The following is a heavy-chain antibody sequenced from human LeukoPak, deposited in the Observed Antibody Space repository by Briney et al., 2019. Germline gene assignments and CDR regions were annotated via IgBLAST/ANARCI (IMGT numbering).Heavy chain of an antibody. CDR3: ARKARPYGGYVIDY. CDR1: GGSFSGYC. V-gene: IGHV4-34*01. J-gene: IGHJ4*02. D-gene: IGHD5-12*01. Sequence: SETLSLTCAVYGGSFSGYCWSWIRQPPGKGLEWIGEINHSGSTNYNPSLKSRVTISVDTSKNQFSLKLSSVTAADTAVYYCARKARPYGGYVIDYWGQGTLVTVSS. CDR2: INHSGST.